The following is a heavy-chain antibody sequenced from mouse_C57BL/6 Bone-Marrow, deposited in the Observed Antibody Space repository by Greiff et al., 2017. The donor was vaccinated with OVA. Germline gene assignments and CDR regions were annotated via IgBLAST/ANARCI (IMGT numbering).Heavy chain of an antibody. J-gene: IGHJ1*03. Sequence: QVQLKQPGAELVKPGASVKLSCKASGYTFTSYWMHWVKQRPGRGLEWIGRIDPNSGGTKYNEKFKSKATLTVDKPSSTAYMQLSSLTSEDSAAYYCATYDGYPCWYFDVWGTGTTVTVSS. D-gene: IGHD2-3*01. CDR1: GYTFTSYW. CDR3: ATYDGYPCWYFDV. CDR2: IDPNSGGT. V-gene: IGHV1-72*01.